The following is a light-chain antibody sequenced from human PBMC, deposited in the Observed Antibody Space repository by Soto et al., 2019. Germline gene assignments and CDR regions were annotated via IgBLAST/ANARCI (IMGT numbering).Light chain of an antibody. Sequence: EIVLTQSPATLSLSPGERATLSCRASQSVSSYLAWYQQKPGQAPRLLIYDASNRATGIPARFSGSGCGTDFTLTISSLEPEDFAVYYCQQRSNWPYTFGQGTKLEIK. CDR1: QSVSSY. CDR3: QQRSNWPYT. V-gene: IGKV3-11*01. CDR2: DAS. J-gene: IGKJ2*01.